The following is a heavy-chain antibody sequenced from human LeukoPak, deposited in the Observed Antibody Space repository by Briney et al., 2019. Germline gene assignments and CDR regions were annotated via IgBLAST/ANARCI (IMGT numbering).Heavy chain of an antibody. CDR1: GFTFSSYS. J-gene: IGHJ3*02. CDR3: ARESGYSSSSVMVDAFDI. V-gene: IGHV3-48*02. Sequence: TGGSLRLSCAASGFTFSSYSMNWVRQAPGKGLEWVSYISSSSNTIYYADPVKGRFTISRDNAKNSLYLQMNSLRDEDTAVYYCARESGYSSSSVMVDAFDIWGQGTMVTVSS. CDR2: ISSSSNTI. D-gene: IGHD6-13*01.